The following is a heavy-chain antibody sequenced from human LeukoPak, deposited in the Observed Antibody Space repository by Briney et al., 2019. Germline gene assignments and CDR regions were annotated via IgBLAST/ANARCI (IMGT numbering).Heavy chain of an antibody. CDR3: LLIWTIVVVTYFDY. D-gene: IGHD3-22*01. J-gene: IGHJ4*02. CDR2: ISGGGT. Sequence: GGSLRLSCAASGFTVSSNEMSWVRQAPGKGLEWVSSISGGGTYYADSRKGRFTISRDNSKNTLHLQMNSLRAEDTAVYYCLLIWTIVVVTYFDYWGQGTLVTVSS. V-gene: IGHV3-38-3*01. CDR1: GFTVSSNE.